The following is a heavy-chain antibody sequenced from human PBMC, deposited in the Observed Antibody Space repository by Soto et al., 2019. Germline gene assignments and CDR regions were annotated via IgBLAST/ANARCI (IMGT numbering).Heavy chain of an antibody. J-gene: IGHJ4*02. CDR3: ASDSAASATSYSFDN. Sequence: ASVKVSCKASGYKFINHYMHWVRQVPGVGLEWMGIINPNGGGTDYSQKFQGRVTMTRDTSANTVHMELSSLRSEDTGVYFCASDSAASATSYSFDNWGQGTLVTVSS. CDR1: GYKFINHY. CDR2: INPNGGGT. V-gene: IGHV1-46*01. D-gene: IGHD1-26*01.